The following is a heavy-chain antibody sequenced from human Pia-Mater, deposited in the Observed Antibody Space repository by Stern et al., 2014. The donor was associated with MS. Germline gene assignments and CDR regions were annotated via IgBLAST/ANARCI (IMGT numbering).Heavy chain of an antibody. CDR1: GYTFTGYY. CDR2: IYPNSGGT. CDR3: ARSNYCSGGSCYYYYGMDV. J-gene: IGHJ6*02. Sequence: QVQLGQSGAEVKKPGASVKVSCNASGYTFTGYYMHWGRQAPGQGLEWLGRIYPNSGGTNFAHKFRGRVTMITDKSVSTAYMELSRLRSDDTAVYYCARSNYCSGGSCYYYYGMDVWGQGTTVTVSS. D-gene: IGHD2-15*01. V-gene: IGHV1-2*06.